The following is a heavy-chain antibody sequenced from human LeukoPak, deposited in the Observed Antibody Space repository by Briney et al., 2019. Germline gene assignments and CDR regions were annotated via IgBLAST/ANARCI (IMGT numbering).Heavy chain of an antibody. D-gene: IGHD5-24*01. Sequence: VASVKVSCKTSGYTFTSYYLHWVRQAPGQGLEWMGIINPSGGSTTYPQKFQGRVTMTRDPSTSTVYMELSSLRSEDTAVYYCATVGWLQLDPYFDYWGQGTLVTVSS. CDR3: ATVGWLQLDPYFDY. J-gene: IGHJ4*02. CDR1: GYTFTSYY. V-gene: IGHV1-46*01. CDR2: INPSGGST.